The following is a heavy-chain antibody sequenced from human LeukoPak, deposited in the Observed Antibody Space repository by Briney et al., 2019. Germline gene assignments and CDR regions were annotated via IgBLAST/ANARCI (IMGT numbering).Heavy chain of an antibody. D-gene: IGHD5-18*01. V-gene: IGHV1-8*01. Sequence: ASVKVSCKASGYTFTSYDINWVRQATGQGLEWMGWMNPNSGNTGYAQKFQGRVTMTRNTSISTAYMELNSLRSEDTAVYYCARGGGYSYGPTVAYYYGMDVWGQGTTVTVSS. J-gene: IGHJ6*02. CDR3: ARGGGYSYGPTVAYYYGMDV. CDR2: MNPNSGNT. CDR1: GYTFTSYD.